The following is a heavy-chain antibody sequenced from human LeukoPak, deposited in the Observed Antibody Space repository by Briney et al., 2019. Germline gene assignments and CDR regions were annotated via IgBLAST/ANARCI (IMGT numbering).Heavy chain of an antibody. V-gene: IGHV4-59*01. CDR3: ARGSSGWSKVNWFDP. CDR2: IYYSGST. Sequence: SETLSLTCTVSGGPICSYYWSWIRQPPGKGLEWIGYIYYSGSTNYNPSLKSRVTISVDTSKNQFSLKLSSVTAADTAVYYCARGSSGWSKVNWFDPWGQGTLVAVSS. CDR1: GGPICSYY. J-gene: IGHJ5*02. D-gene: IGHD6-19*01.